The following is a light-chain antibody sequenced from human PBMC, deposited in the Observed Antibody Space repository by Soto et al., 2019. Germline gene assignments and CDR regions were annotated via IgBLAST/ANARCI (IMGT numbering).Light chain of an antibody. V-gene: IGLV2-14*01. CDR2: EVS. CDR1: SSDVGGYNY. CDR3: SSYSPSSTPYV. J-gene: IGLJ1*01. Sequence: QSALTQPASVSGSPGQSITISCTGTSSDVGGYNYVSWYQQHPGRAPKLMISEVSNRPSGVSDRFSGSKSGNTASLTISGLQAEDEADYYCSSYSPSSTPYVFGTGTKVTLL.